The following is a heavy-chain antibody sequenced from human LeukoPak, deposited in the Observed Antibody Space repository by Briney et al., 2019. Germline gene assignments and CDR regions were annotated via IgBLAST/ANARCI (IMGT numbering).Heavy chain of an antibody. CDR3: ARDRDYDILSGYIYYYYYGMDV. CDR1: GFTFSSYS. J-gene: IGHJ6*02. CDR2: ISSSSSYI. Sequence: GGSLRLSCAASGFTFSSYSMNWVRQAPGKGLECVSSISSSSSYIYYADSLKGRFTISRENDKNSLYLQMNTLRAEDTAVYYCARDRDYDILSGYIYYYYYGMDVWGQGTTVTVSS. V-gene: IGHV3-21*01. D-gene: IGHD3-9*01.